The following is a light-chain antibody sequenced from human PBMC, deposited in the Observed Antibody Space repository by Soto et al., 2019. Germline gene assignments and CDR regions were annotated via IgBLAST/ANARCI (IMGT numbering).Light chain of an antibody. CDR1: QSVSSN. J-gene: IGKJ5*01. CDR2: GAS. CDR3: QLYVSSPRS. V-gene: IGKV3-15*01. Sequence: EIVMTPAQATLSVSPGERATLSCRASQSVSSNLAWYQQKPGQAPRLLIYGASTRATGIPARFSGSGSGTEFTLTISSLQSEDFAVYYCQLYVSSPRSFAQGTRLEIK.